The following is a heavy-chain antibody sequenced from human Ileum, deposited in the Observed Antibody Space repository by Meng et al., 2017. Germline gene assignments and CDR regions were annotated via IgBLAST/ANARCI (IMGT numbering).Heavy chain of an antibody. CDR3: ARGNGTHGRYYSDY. D-gene: IGHD3-9*01. V-gene: IGHV3-23*03. CDR1: GFTFRSYG. J-gene: IGHJ4*02. CDR2: LSGNSNT. Sequence: EVQLLESGGGFVQPGGSLRRSCTASGFTFRSYGMIWVRQAPGKGLEWVSGLSGNSNTYYAESVMGRFAISRDNSKNTLYLQMNSLKAEDTAVYYCARGNGTHGRYYSDYWGQGTLVTVSS.